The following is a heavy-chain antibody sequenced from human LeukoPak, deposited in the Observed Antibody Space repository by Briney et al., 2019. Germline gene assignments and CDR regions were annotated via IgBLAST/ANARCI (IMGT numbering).Heavy chain of an antibody. J-gene: IGHJ4*02. Sequence: ASVKVSCKASGYTFTGYYMHWVRQAPRRQGLERMGWINPNSGGTHYAQKFQGRVTITMDTSISTAYMELSRLRSDDTAVYYCARTSSSGDCFDYWGQGTLVIVSS. D-gene: IGHD3-10*01. CDR2: INPNSGGT. CDR3: ARTSSSGDCFDY. V-gene: IGHV1-2*02. CDR1: GYTFTGYY.